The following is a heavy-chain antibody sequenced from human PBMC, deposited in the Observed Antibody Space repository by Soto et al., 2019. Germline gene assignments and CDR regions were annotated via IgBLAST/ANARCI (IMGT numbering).Heavy chain of an antibody. D-gene: IGHD6-13*01. CDR2: IITIFGTA. CDR1: GGTFSSYA. V-gene: IGHV1-69*13. Sequence: SVKVSCKASGGTFSSYAISWVRQAPGQGLEWMGGIITIFGTANYAQKFQGRVTITADESTSTAYMELSSLRSEDTAVYYCARYGFGGSDIAAAGIRDYYYGMDVWGQGTTVTVSS. CDR3: ARYGFGGSDIAAAGIRDYYYGMDV. J-gene: IGHJ6*02.